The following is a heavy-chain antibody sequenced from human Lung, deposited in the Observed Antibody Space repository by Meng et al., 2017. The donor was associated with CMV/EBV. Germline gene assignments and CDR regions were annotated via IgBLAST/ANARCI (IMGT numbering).Heavy chain of an antibody. Sequence: LSCAVSGFTFNNDAMTWVRQTPGKGLEWVSTIGGSGGSTYYADSVKGHFTISRDNSKSTLYLQMNSLRAEDTAIYYCAKGGIRFLESWGQGALVTVSS. J-gene: IGHJ4*02. CDR2: IGGSGGST. CDR3: AKGGIRFLES. V-gene: IGHV3-23*01. D-gene: IGHD3-3*01. CDR1: GFTFNNDA.